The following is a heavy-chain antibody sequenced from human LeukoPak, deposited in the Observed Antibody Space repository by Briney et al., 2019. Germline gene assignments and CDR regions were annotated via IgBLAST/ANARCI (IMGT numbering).Heavy chain of an antibody. V-gene: IGHV1-2*02. D-gene: IGHD6-19*01. CDR2: INPNSGGT. J-gene: IGHJ6*03. Sequence: GASVKVSCKASGYTFTSYDINWVRQAPGQGLEWMGWINPNSGGTNYAQKFQGRVTMTRDTSISTAYMELSRLRSDDTAVYYCARDAVAGTFYYYMDVWGKGTTVTVSS. CDR1: GYTFTSYD. CDR3: ARDAVAGTFYYYMDV.